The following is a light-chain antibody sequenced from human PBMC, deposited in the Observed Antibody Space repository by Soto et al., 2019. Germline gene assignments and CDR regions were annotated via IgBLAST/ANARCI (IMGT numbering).Light chain of an antibody. V-gene: IGLV1-51*01. CDR2: DNN. Sequence: QSVLTQPPSVSAAPGQTVTISCSGSTSNIGNNYLSWYQQLPGTAPKLLIYDNNKRPLGIPDRFSGSKYGTAATLDITGLQTGDEADYYCGTWDSSLNTWVFGGGTKVTVL. CDR1: TSNIGNNY. J-gene: IGLJ3*02. CDR3: GTWDSSLNTWV.